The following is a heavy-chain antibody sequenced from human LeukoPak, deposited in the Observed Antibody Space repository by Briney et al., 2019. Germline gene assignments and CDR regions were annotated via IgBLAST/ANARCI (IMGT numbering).Heavy chain of an antibody. CDR3: ARGGPTVTLLGDFDY. D-gene: IGHD4-17*01. CDR2: ISAYNGNT. CDR1: GYTFTSYG. Sequence: ASVKVSCMASGYTFTSYGISWVRQAPGQGLEWMGWISAYNGNTNYAQKLQGRVTMTTDTSTSTAYMELRSLRSDDTAVYYCARGGPTVTLLGDFDYWGQGTLVTVSS. V-gene: IGHV1-18*01. J-gene: IGHJ4*02.